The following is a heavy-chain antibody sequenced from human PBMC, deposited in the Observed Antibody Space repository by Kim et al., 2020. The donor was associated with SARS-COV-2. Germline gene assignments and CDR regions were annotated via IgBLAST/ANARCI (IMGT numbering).Heavy chain of an antibody. Sequence: DVDSVEGRLTMSRDNAKNSLYLQMSSLRTEDTDIYYCAALDSVQVPGGIWGQGTLVTVSS. CDR3: AALDSVQVPGGI. V-gene: IGHV3-7*01. J-gene: IGHJ4*02. D-gene: IGHD3-10*01.